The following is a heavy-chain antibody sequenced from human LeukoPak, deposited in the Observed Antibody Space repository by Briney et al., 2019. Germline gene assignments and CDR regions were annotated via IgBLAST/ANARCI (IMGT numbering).Heavy chain of an antibody. Sequence: GVSVKVSCKASGGTFSSYAISWVRQAPGQGLEWMGGIIPIFGTANYAQKFQGRVTITADESTSTAYMELSSLRSEDTAVYYCARDPAVGRSGYSYGLGGWFDPWGQGTLVTVSS. V-gene: IGHV1-69*13. D-gene: IGHD5-18*01. CDR1: GGTFSSYA. CDR3: ARDPAVGRSGYSYGLGGWFDP. J-gene: IGHJ5*02. CDR2: IIPIFGTA.